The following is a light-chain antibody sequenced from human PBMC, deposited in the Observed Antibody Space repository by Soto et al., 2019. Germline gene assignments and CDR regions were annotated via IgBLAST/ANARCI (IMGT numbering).Light chain of an antibody. CDR3: QQYDSDSYT. J-gene: IGKJ2*01. CDR2: KAS. Sequence: DIQMTQSPSTLSASVGDRVIITCRASQDVSQWLAWYQQKPGKAPKLLIYKASQLESGVTSRFSGRGSGTEFTLTIRDLQPDDFATYFCQQYDSDSYTFGQGTKLYIK. V-gene: IGKV1-5*03. CDR1: QDVSQW.